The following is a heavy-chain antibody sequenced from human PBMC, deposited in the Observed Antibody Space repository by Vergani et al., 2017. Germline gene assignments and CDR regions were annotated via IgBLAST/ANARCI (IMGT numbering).Heavy chain of an antibody. D-gene: IGHD2-8*01. Sequence: EVQLLESGGGLVQPGGSRRLSCAGAGFTFDTYTMAYVRQAPGKGLEWVATISSGGGDIFYADSMKGRFTISRDNSKNTLFLQMNSLKDEDTAAYYCTTAWGLYDLHGEYFQYWGRGTLVSVSS. J-gene: IGHJ1*01. CDR2: ISSGGGDI. V-gene: IGHV3-23*01. CDR1: GFTFDTYT. CDR3: TTAWGLYDLHGEYFQY.